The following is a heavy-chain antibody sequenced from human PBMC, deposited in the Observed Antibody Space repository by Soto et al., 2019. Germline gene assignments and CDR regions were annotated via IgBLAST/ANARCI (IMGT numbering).Heavy chain of an antibody. CDR2: ISGGGGST. CDR1: GFSFSIYA. CDR3: ARDYFRLQLERPAGLHYYYGMDV. D-gene: IGHD1-1*01. J-gene: IGHJ6*02. Sequence: GGSLRLSCAASGFSFSIYAMNWVRQAPGKGLEWVSGISGGGGSTYYADSVKGRFTISRDNSKNTLYLQMDSLRAEDTAVYYCARDYFRLQLERPAGLHYYYGMDVWGQGTTVTVSS. V-gene: IGHV3-23*01.